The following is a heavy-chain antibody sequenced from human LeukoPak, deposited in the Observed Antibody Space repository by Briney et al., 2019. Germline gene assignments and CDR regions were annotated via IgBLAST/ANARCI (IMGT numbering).Heavy chain of an antibody. CDR2: IYHSGST. CDR3: ARGHFWSSGFDY. J-gene: IGHJ4*02. D-gene: IGHD3-3*02. V-gene: IGHV4-30-2*01. Sequence: SETLSLTCAVSGGSISSGGYSWSWIRQPPGKGLEWIGYIYHSGSTYYNPSLKSRVTTSVDRSKNQFSLKLSSVTAADTAVYYCARGHFWSSGFDYWGQGTLVTVSS. CDR1: GGSISSGGYS.